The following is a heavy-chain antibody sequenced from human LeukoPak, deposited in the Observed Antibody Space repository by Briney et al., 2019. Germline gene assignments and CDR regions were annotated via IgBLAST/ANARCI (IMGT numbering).Heavy chain of an antibody. CDR2: ISAYNGNT. CDR3: ARDMAAATSDYYMDV. Sequence: ASVKVSCKASGYTFTSYGISWVRQAPGQGLEWMGWISAYNGNTNYAQKLQGRVTMTTDTSTSTAYMELRSLRSDDTAVYYCARDMAAATSDYYMDVWGKGTTVTVS. CDR1: GYTFTSYG. V-gene: IGHV1-18*01. D-gene: IGHD6-13*01. J-gene: IGHJ6*03.